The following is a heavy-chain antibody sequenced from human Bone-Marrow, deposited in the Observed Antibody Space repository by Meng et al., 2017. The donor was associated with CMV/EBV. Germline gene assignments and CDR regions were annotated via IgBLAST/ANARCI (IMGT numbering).Heavy chain of an antibody. CDR3: ARVTIFGVVGSDY. Sequence: QLQLQESGPGLVKPSETLSLPCTVSGGSISSSSYYWGWLRQPPGKGLEWIGSIYYSGSTYYNPSLKSRVTISVDTSKNQFSLKLSSVTAADTAVYYCARVTIFGVVGSDYWGQGPLVTVDS. CDR1: GGSISSSSYY. CDR2: IYYSGST. J-gene: IGHJ4*02. V-gene: IGHV4-39*07. D-gene: IGHD3-3*01.